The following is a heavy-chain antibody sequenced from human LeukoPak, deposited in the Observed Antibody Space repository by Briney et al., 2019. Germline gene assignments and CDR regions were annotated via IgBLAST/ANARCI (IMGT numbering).Heavy chain of an antibody. CDR2: ISWDGGST. CDR1: AFTFDDYT. J-gene: IGHJ4*02. Sequence: QPGGSPRLSCAASAFTFDDYTMHWVRQGPGKGLEWVSLISWDGGSTYYADSVKGRFTISRDNSKNSLYLQMNSLRTEDTALYYCAKGLGHFVALRFLEPGGYFDYWGQGTLVTVSS. V-gene: IGHV3-43*01. D-gene: IGHD3-3*01. CDR3: AKGLGHFVALRFLEPGGYFDY.